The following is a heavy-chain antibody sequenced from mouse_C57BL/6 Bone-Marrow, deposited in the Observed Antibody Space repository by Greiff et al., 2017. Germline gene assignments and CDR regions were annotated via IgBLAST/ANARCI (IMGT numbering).Heavy chain of an antibody. Sequence: QVQLKESGPELVKPGASVKISCKASGYAFSSSWMNWVKQRPGKGLEWIGRIYPGDGDTNYNGKFKGKATLTADKSSSTAYMQLSSLTSEDYAVYFCARLRRRAMDYWGQGTSVTVSS. CDR1: GYAFSSSW. V-gene: IGHV1-82*01. D-gene: IGHD2-12*01. CDR2: IYPGDGDT. CDR3: ARLRRRAMDY. J-gene: IGHJ4*01.